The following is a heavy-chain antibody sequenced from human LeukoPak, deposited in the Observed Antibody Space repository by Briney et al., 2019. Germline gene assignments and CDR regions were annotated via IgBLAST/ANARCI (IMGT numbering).Heavy chain of an antibody. CDR1: GGSISSYY. J-gene: IGHJ4*02. CDR3: ARGPTYGLPYYFDY. CDR2: IYYSGST. V-gene: IGHV4-59*08. Sequence: SETLSLTCTVSGGSISSYYWSWIRQPPGKGLEWIGYIYYSGSTNYNPSLKSRVTISVDTSKNQFSLKLSSVTAADTAVYYCARGPTYGLPYYFDYWGQGTLVTVSS. D-gene: IGHD3-10*01.